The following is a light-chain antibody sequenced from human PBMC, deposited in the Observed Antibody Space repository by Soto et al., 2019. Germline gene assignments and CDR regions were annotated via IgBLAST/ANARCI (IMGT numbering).Light chain of an antibody. CDR2: GNN. V-gene: IGLV1-40*01. CDR3: QSYDSSLSGSDV. CDR1: SSSIGAGYD. Sequence: QSVLTQPPSVSGAPGQRVTISCTGSSSSIGAGYDVHWYQQLPGTAPKLLIYGNNNRPSGVPDRFSGSTSGTSASLAITGLQAEDEADYYCQSYDSSLSGSDVFGTGTKVTVL. J-gene: IGLJ1*01.